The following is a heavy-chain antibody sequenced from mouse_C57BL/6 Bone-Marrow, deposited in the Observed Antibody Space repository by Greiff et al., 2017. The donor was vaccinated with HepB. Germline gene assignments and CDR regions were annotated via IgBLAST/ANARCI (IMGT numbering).Heavy chain of an antibody. CDR3: APLDYDGSSYNYAMDY. CDR2: INPSSGYT. J-gene: IGHJ4*01. V-gene: IGHV1-7*01. D-gene: IGHD1-1*01. CDR1: GYTFTSYW. Sequence: QVQLQQSGAELAKPGASVKLSCKASGYTFTSYWMHWVKQRPGQGLEWIGYINPSSGYTKYNQKFKDKATLTADKSSSTAYMQLSSLTYEDSAVYYCAPLDYDGSSYNYAMDYWGQGTSVTVSS.